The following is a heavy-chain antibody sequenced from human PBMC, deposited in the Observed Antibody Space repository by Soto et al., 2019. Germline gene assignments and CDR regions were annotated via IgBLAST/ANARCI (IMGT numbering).Heavy chain of an antibody. J-gene: IGHJ4*02. CDR3: ARAPYSSSWYLSEI. V-gene: IGHV3-30-3*01. CDR1: GFTFSSYA. CDR2: ISYDGSNK. D-gene: IGHD6-13*01. Sequence: SLRLSCAASGFTFSSYAMHWVRQAPGKGLEWVAVISYDGSNKYYADSVEGRFTISRDNSKNTLYLQMNSLRAEDTAVYYCARAPYSSSWYLSEIWGQGTLVTVSS.